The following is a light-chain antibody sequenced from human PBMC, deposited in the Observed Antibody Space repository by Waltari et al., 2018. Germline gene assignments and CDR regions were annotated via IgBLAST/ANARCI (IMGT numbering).Light chain of an antibody. CDR1: QGISNY. CDR3: LQHDNYPWT. Sequence: DIQMTQSPSSLSASVGATVTLTCRASQGISNYLNWFQKKPGKTPKLLIYAATSLQSGVPSRFSASASGTEFTLTINSLQPEDVATYYCLQHDNYPWTFGQGTKVEIK. V-gene: IGKV1-17*01. CDR2: AAT. J-gene: IGKJ1*01.